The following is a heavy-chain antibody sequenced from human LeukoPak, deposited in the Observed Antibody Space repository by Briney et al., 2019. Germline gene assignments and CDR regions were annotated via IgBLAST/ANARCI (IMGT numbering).Heavy chain of an antibody. CDR1: GFSFNSDW. CDR2: IKHDESEK. J-gene: IGHJ4*02. D-gene: IGHD2-15*01. V-gene: IGHV3-7*01. Sequence: PGGSLRLSCAASGFSFNSDWMDWVRQAPGKGLEWVANIKHDESEKNYLDSVKGRFTISRDNAQNSLYLQMNGLRVEDTAVYYRTRRKDDWGQGTLVTVSS. CDR3: TRRKDD.